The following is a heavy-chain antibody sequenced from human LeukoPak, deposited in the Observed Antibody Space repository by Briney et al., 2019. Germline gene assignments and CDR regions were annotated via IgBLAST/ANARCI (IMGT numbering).Heavy chain of an antibody. D-gene: IGHD3-22*01. J-gene: IGHJ4*02. CDR1: GFTFSDYY. CDR3: ARSPGTYYYDSSGYSLFDY. Sequence: GGSLRLSCAASGFTFSDYYMSWIRQAPGKGLEWVSYISSSGSTIYYADSVKGRFTISRDNAKSSLYLQMNSLRAEDTAVYYCARSPGTYYYDSSGYSLFDYWGQGTLVTVSS. V-gene: IGHV3-11*01. CDR2: ISSSGSTI.